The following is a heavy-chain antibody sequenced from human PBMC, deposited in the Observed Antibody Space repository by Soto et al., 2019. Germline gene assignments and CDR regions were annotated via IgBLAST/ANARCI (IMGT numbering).Heavy chain of an antibody. D-gene: IGHD6-19*01. CDR2: IIPILGIA. Sequence: QVQLVQSGAEVKKPGSSVKVSCKASGGTFSYYTISWVRQAPGQGLEWMGRIIPILGIANYAQKFQGRVTITADKSTRNAYMELSSLRSEDTAVYYCASRYSSSDYWGQGTLVTVSS. V-gene: IGHV1-69*02. CDR1: GGTFSYYT. CDR3: ASRYSSSDY. J-gene: IGHJ4*02.